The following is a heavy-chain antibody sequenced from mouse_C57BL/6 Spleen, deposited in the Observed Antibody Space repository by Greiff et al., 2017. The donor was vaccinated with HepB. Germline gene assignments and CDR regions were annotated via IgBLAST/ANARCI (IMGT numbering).Heavy chain of an antibody. V-gene: IGHV14-4*01. CDR1: GFNIKDDY. D-gene: IGHD1-2*01. Sequence: VQLQQSGAELVRPGASVKLSCTASGFNIKDDYMHWVKQRPEQGLEWIGWIDPENGDTEYASKFQGKATITADTSSNTAYLQLSSLTSEDTAVYYCTGLLRPDYYAMDYWGQGTSVTVSS. J-gene: IGHJ4*01. CDR2: IDPENGDT. CDR3: TGLLRPDYYAMDY.